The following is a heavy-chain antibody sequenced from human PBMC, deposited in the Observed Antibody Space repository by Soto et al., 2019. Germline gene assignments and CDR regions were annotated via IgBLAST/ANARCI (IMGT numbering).Heavy chain of an antibody. CDR2: IWSDGSNK. D-gene: IGHD3-10*01. V-gene: IGHV3-33*01. CDR1: GFTFSSYG. J-gene: IGHJ4*02. Sequence: QVQLVESGGGVVQPGRSLRLSCAASGFTFSSYGMHWVRQAPGKGLEWVAVIWSDGSNKYYAESVKGRFTISRDNSKNTLYLQMNRLRAEDTAVYYCASLYYYGSGTPDYWGQGTLVTVSS. CDR3: ASLYYYGSGTPDY.